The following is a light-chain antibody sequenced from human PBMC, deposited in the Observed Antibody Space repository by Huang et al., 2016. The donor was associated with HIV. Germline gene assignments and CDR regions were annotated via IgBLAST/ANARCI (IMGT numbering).Light chain of an antibody. CDR3: QQYNNFYT. CDR1: QSFSGS. J-gene: IGKJ3*01. CDR2: GSS. V-gene: IGKV3-15*01. Sequence: EIVLTQSPATLSVSPGESATLSCRASQSFSGSLAWYKQKPGQAPRLLIYGSSTRATGVPARFSGRGSGIEFTLTISSLQSEDFAVYYCQQYNNFYTFGPGTRVDIK.